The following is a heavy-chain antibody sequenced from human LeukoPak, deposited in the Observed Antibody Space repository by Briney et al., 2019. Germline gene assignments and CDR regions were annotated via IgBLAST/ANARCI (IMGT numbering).Heavy chain of an antibody. V-gene: IGHV1-18*01. J-gene: IGHJ4*02. CDR3: ARGYFPIGDQWLVRQSDN. CDR1: GYTFTTYA. CDR2: ISGYNGNT. D-gene: IGHD6-19*01. Sequence: ASVTVSCKASGYTFTTYAISWVRQAPGQGLEWMGWISGYNGNTNYAQKFRGRVTMTTDTSTDTAYMELRSLRSDDTAVYYCARGYFPIGDQWLVRQSDNWGQGTLVTVSS.